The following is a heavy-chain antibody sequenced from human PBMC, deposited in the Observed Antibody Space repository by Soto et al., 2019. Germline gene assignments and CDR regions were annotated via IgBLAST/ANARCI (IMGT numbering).Heavy chain of an antibody. J-gene: IGHJ6*02. D-gene: IGHD3-10*01. V-gene: IGHV1-58*01. CDR3: AAFPGRITMVRGAGYYGMDV. CDR1: GFTFTSSA. Sequence: SVKVSCKASGFTFTSSAVQWVRQARGQRLEWIGWIVVGSGNTNYAQKFQERVTITRDMSTSTAYMELSSLRSEDTAVYYCAAFPGRITMVRGAGYYGMDVWGQGITVTVSS. CDR2: IVVGSGNT.